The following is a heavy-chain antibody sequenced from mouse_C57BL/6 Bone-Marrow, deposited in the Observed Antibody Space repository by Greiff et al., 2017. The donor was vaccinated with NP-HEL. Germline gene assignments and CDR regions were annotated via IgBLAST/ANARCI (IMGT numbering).Heavy chain of an antibody. V-gene: IGHV2-2*01. CDR1: GFSLTSYG. Sequence: QVQLKQSGPGLVQPSQSLSITCTVSGFSLTSYGVHWVRQSPGKGLEWLGVIWSGGSTDYNAAIISRLSISKDNSKSQVFFKMNSLQADDAAIYYCARSPLYYDYDRAWFAYWGQGTLVTVSA. J-gene: IGHJ3*01. CDR2: IWSGGST. CDR3: ARSPLYYDYDRAWFAY. D-gene: IGHD2-4*01.